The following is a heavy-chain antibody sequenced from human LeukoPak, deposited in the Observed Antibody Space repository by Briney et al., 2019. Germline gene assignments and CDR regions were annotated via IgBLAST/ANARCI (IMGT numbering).Heavy chain of an antibody. Sequence: GASVRVSCKASGYTFTSYAMHWVRQAPGQRLEWMGWINAGNGNTKYSQKFQGRVTITRDTSASTAYMELSSLRSEDTAVYYCARVIAAAGTGSYYFDYWGQGTLVTVSS. D-gene: IGHD6-13*01. CDR3: ARVIAAAGTGSYYFDY. CDR2: INAGNGNT. J-gene: IGHJ4*02. CDR1: GYTFTSYA. V-gene: IGHV1-3*01.